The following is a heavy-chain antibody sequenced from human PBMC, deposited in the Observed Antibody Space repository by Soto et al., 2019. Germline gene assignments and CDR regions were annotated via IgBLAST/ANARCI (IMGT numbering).Heavy chain of an antibody. CDR1: GFTVSSNY. J-gene: IGHJ3*02. V-gene: IGHV3-66*01. Sequence: GGSLRLSCAASGFTVSSNYMSWVRQAPGKGLEWVSVIYSGGSTYYADSGKGRFTISRDNSKNTLYLQMISVRAEDTDVYYCERVSGDPGAFDIWGQGTMVTVSS. D-gene: IGHD3-10*01. CDR3: ERVSGDPGAFDI. CDR2: IYSGGST.